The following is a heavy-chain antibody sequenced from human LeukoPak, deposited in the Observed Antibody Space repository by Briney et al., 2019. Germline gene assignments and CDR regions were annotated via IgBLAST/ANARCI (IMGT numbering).Heavy chain of an antibody. CDR1: GFIFNNYG. CDR2: ISNDGGGT. Sequence: GGSLRLSCAASGFIFNNYGLVWVRQAPGKGVEWVSAISNDGGGTTYADFVKGRFSVSRDNSKNTLFLQMNSLRAEDTALYYCVKGSSGYFFDLWGQGTLVTVSS. D-gene: IGHD3-22*01. V-gene: IGHV3-23*01. J-gene: IGHJ4*02. CDR3: VKGSSGYFFDL.